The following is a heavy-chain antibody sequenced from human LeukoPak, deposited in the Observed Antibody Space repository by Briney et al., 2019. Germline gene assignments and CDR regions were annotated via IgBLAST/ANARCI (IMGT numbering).Heavy chain of an antibody. CDR2: IRYDGSNE. J-gene: IGHJ4*02. D-gene: IGHD3-3*01. Sequence: GGSLRLPCAASGFTFSDYGMHWVRQAPGKGLEWVAFIRYDGSNEYYVDSVKGRFTVSRDNSKNTLYLQMNSLRAEDTAVYYCTKSFWGGYTYYFDYWGQGTLVTVSS. CDR1: GFTFSDYG. V-gene: IGHV3-30*02. CDR3: TKSFWGGYTYYFDY.